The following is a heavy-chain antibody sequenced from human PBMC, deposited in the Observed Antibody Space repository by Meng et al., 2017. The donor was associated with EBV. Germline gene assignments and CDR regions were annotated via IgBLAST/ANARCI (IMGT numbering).Heavy chain of an antibody. J-gene: IGHJ4*02. D-gene: IGHD1/OR15-1a*01. Sequence: QGQLVKSGAEVKTPGASGKVSCKASGNTFTSYYLHWVRQAPGQGLEWMGIIIPAGGNTNYAQKFRGRFPMTRDTSTSTVYMDPSILTSEDTAVYYCVRELVGGTFDYWGQGTLVTVSS. CDR2: IIPAGGNT. CDR3: VRELVGGTFDY. V-gene: IGHV1-46*01. CDR1: GNTFTSYY.